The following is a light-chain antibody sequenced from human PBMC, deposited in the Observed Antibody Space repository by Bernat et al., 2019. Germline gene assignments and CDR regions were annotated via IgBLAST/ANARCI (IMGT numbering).Light chain of an antibody. Sequence: QSALTQPASVSGSPGQSITISCTGTSSDVGAYNYVSWYQQHPGKAPKLMIYDVSIRPSGVSNRFSGSKSGNTASLTISGLQAEDEGYYYCHSYTTTSTPVVFGGGTKLTVL. CDR1: SSDVGAYNY. CDR2: DVS. J-gene: IGLJ2*01. V-gene: IGLV2-14*03. CDR3: HSYTTTSTPVV.